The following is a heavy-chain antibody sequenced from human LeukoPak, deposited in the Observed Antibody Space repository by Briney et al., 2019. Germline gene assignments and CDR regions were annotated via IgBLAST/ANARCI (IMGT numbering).Heavy chain of an antibody. CDR3: ARERHGYSSWTGFDY. Sequence: GSLRLSCAASGFTFSSYGMHWVRQAPGKGLEWVAVIWYDGSNKYYADSVKGRFTISRDNSKNTLYLQMNSLRAEDTAVYYCARERHGYSSWTGFDYWGQGTLVTVSS. D-gene: IGHD6-13*01. J-gene: IGHJ4*02. CDR2: IWYDGSNK. CDR1: GFTFSSYG. V-gene: IGHV3-33*01.